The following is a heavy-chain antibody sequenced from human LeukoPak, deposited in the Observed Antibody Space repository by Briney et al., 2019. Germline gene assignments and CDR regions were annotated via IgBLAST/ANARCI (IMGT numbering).Heavy chain of an antibody. D-gene: IGHD3-22*01. Sequence: SETLSLTCTVSGGSISSYYWSWIRQPPGKGLEWIGYIYYSGSTNYNPSLKSRVTISVDTSKNQFSLKLSSVTAADTAVYYCARRGLHYDSSGYYDYWGQGTLVTVSS. CDR1: GGSISSYY. CDR3: ARRGLHYDSSGYYDY. V-gene: IGHV4-59*01. CDR2: IYYSGST. J-gene: IGHJ4*02.